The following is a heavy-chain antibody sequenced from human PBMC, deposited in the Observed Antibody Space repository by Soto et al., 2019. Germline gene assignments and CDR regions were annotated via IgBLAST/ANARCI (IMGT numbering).Heavy chain of an antibody. CDR1: GYTFTSYY. Sequence: ASVKVSCKASGYTFTSYYMHWVRQAPGQGLEWMGIINPSGGSTSYAQKFQGRVTMTRDTSTSTVYMELSSLRSEDTAVYYCARDLLSSGWNVSEVKNDDYWGQGTLVTVSS. V-gene: IGHV1-46*01. D-gene: IGHD6-19*01. CDR3: ARDLLSSGWNVSEVKNDDY. J-gene: IGHJ4*02. CDR2: INPSGGST.